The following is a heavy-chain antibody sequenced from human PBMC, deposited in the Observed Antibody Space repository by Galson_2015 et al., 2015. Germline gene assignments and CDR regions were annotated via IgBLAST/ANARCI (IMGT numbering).Heavy chain of an antibody. V-gene: IGHV1-69*06. D-gene: IGHD2-8*01. CDR2: IIPIFGTP. CDR3: ARVSQDCTSRTCPYNY. Sequence: SVKVSCKASGGSFNIHAINWVRQAPGQGLQWVGGIIPIFGTPNYAQKFQGRVTISAETSTTTAYMEIRSLRSEDTAIYYCARVSQDCTSRTCPYNYWGQGTLVTVSS. CDR1: GGSFNIHA. J-gene: IGHJ4*02.